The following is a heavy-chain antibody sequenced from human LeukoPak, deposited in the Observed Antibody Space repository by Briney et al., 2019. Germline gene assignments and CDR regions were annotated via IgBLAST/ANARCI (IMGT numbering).Heavy chain of an antibody. CDR1: GGSFTSYF. J-gene: IGHJ4*02. D-gene: IGHD2-2*01. V-gene: IGHV4-59*01. CDR2: IYYSGST. CDR3: ARVVRYCSSSSCSFFDY. Sequence: SETLSLTCTVSGGSFTSYFWSWVRQPPGEGLEWIGYIYYSGSTNYNPSHKSRVTISVDTSKNQFSLKLSSVTAADTAVYYCARVVRYCSSSSCSFFDYWGQGTLVTVSS.